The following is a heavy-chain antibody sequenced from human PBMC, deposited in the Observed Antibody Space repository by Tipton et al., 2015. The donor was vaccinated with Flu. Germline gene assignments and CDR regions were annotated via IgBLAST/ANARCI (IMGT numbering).Heavy chain of an antibody. D-gene: IGHD3-22*01. CDR3: AEDLYNNGSGFFDS. J-gene: IGHJ4*02. CDR2: ISGSRDKT. V-gene: IGHV3-23*01. Sequence: SLRLSCAASGFTFSSHAMSWVRQAPTKGLEWVSGISGSRDKTYYADSVKGRFTISRDNSKNTLHLQVNSLRDEDTAVYYCAEDLYNNGSGFFDSWGQGTLVTVSS. CDR1: GFTFSSHA.